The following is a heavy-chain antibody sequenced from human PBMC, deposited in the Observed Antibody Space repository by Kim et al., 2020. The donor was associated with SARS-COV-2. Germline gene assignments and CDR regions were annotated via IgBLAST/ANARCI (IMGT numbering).Heavy chain of an antibody. J-gene: IGHJ5*02. CDR2: SRST. CDR3: VREPAS. V-gene: IGHV3-11*05. Sequence: SRSTEYADSVNGRFTISTDNAKKSLSLQMNRLTPEDTAVYYCVREPASWGQGTLVTVSS.